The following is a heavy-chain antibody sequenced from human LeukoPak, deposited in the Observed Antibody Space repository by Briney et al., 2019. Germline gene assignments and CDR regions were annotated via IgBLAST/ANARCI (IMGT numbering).Heavy chain of an antibody. V-gene: IGHV3-21*01. CDR2: ISSSSSYI. Sequence: GGSLRLSCAASGFTLSNYRMNCVREARGGGQVWFSSISSSSSYIYYADSVKGRFTISRDNAKNSLYLQMNSLRAEDTAVYYCARDTWLQSGYYFDYWGQGTLVTVSS. CDR1: GFTLSNYR. CDR3: ARDTWLQSGYYFDY. J-gene: IGHJ4*02. D-gene: IGHD5-24*01.